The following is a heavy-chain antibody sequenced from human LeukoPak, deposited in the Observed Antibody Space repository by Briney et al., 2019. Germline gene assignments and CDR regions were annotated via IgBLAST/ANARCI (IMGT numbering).Heavy chain of an antibody. V-gene: IGHV3-30-3*01. J-gene: IGHJ6*02. D-gene: IGHD6-19*01. CDR2: ISYDGSNK. Sequence: PGGSLRLSCAASGFTFSSYAMHWVRQAPGKGLEWVAVISYDGSNKYYADSVKGRFTISRDNSKNTLYLQMNSLRAEDTAVYYCARAGLAVAIIPDHYYGMDVWGQGTTVTVSS. CDR1: GFTFSSYA. CDR3: ARAGLAVAIIPDHYYGMDV.